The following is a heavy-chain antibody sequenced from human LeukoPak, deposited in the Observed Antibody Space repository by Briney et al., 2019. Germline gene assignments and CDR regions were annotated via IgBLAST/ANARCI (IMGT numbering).Heavy chain of an antibody. J-gene: IGHJ4*02. CDR3: ARALTT. D-gene: IGHD4-11*01. Sequence: GGSLRLSCAASGFTFSSYQMIWVRQAPGKGLEWASYINSGGTTKYYADSVKGRFTISRDNAKNSLYLQMNSLRAEDTAVYYCARALTTGGQGTLVTVSS. CDR1: GFTFSSYQ. CDR2: INSGGTTK. V-gene: IGHV3-48*03.